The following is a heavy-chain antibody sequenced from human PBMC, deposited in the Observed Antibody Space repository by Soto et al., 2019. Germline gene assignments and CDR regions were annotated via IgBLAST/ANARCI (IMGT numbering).Heavy chain of an antibody. CDR3: ARRIRGAVDAFDI. V-gene: IGHV4-39*01. CDR2: IYYSGST. J-gene: IGHJ3*02. Sequence: SVTLSLTRTFSGSSIISSSSSWGLIRKPPGKGLEWIGSIYYSGSTYYNPSLKSRVTISVDTSKNQFSLKLSSVTAADTAGYYCARRIRGAVDAFDIWVQGTMVT. D-gene: IGHD1-20*01. CDR1: GSSIISSSSS.